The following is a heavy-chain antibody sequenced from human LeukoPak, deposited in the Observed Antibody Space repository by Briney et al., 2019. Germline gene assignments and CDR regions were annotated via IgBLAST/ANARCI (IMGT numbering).Heavy chain of an antibody. CDR3: ARAPYLDF. Sequence: PSETLSLTCAVYGGSFSGYYWSWIRQPPGKGLEWIGEINHSGSATYNPSLKSRVTISVDTSKTQCSLNLSSVTAADTAIYYCARAPYLDFWGQGTLVTVSS. V-gene: IGHV4-34*01. CDR2: INHSGSA. J-gene: IGHJ4*02. CDR1: GGSFSGYY.